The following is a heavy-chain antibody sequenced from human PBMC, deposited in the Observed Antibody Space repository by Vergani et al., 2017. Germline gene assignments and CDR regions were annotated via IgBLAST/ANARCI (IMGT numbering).Heavy chain of an antibody. CDR2: ISSGSSTI. D-gene: IGHD2-8*02. Sequence: EVQLLEPGGGLVQPGGSLRLSCAASGVTSSSYSMNWVRQAPGKGLEWVSYISSGSSTIYYAASVKGRITISRDNATNSVYLQMNSLRAEDTAVYYCALAPHLPLTGMYYWGQGTLVTVSS. CDR3: ALAPHLPLTGMYY. J-gene: IGHJ4*02. V-gene: IGHV3-48*01. CDR1: GVTSSSYS.